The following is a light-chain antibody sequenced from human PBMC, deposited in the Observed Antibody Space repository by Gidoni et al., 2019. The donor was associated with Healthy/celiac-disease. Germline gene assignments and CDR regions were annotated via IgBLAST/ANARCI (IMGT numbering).Light chain of an antibody. CDR1: QGISSC. CDR3: QQANSFPRT. J-gene: IGKJ1*01. V-gene: IGKV1-12*01. Sequence: DLQLTQSLSSVSASVGDRVTITCRASQGISSCLAWYQQKPGKAPKLLIYAASSWQSGVPARFSGSGSGTDFTLTISRLQPEDFATYYCQQANSFPRTFGQGTKVEIK. CDR2: AAS.